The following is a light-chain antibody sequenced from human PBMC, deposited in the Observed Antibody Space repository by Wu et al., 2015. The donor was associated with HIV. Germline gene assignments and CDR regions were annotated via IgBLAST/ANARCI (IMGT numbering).Light chain of an antibody. CDR2: GAS. V-gene: IGKV3-20*01. J-gene: IGKJ5*01. CDR3: QQYGSSPIT. CDR1: QSVTSNY. Sequence: IVLTQSPGTLSLSPGERATLSCRASQSVTSNYLSWYQQKPGQAPRLLVFGASSRATGVPDRFSGSGSGTDFTLTISRLEPEDFAVYYCQQYGSSPITFGQGHDWRLN.